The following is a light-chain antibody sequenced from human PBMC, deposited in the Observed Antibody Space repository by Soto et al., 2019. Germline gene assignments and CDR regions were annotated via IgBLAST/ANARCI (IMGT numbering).Light chain of an antibody. CDR3: SSYTISFVRV. J-gene: IGLJ1*01. CDR2: EVT. Sequence: QSVLTQPASVSGSPGQSITISCTGTSSDVGGYNYVSWYQQHPGKAPKLMIYEVTNRPSGVSDRFSGSKSGNTASLTISGLQAEDEAEYYCSSYTISFVRVLGNGTKVT. V-gene: IGLV2-14*01. CDR1: SSDVGGYNY.